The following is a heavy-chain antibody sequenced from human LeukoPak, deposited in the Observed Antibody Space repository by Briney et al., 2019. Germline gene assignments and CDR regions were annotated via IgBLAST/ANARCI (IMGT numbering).Heavy chain of an antibody. V-gene: IGHV3-30*02. CDR1: GFTFSSFG. Sequence: GGSLRLSCAASGFTFSSFGMYWVRQAPGKGPEWVAFIRYDGNNKYYTDSVKGRFTISRDNSKNTLYLQMDSLRAEDTAVYYCKTYFYDSSGYYHGGWGQGTLVTVSS. CDR3: KTYFYDSSGYYHGG. J-gene: IGHJ4*02. CDR2: IRYDGNNK. D-gene: IGHD3-22*01.